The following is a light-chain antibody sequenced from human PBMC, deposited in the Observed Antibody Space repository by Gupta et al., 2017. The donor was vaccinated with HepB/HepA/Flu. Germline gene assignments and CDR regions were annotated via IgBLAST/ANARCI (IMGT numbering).Light chain of an antibody. CDR1: SGSIASNY. J-gene: IGLJ2*01. CDR3: QSYDSTNVV. V-gene: IGLV6-57*03. CDR2: EDN. Sequence: NVMLTQHHSVSESPGETVTISCTRSSGSIASNYVQWYQQRPGSAPTTVIYEDNQRPSGVPDRFSGSIDSSSNSASLTISGLMTEDEADYYCQSYDSTNVVFGGGTKLTVL.